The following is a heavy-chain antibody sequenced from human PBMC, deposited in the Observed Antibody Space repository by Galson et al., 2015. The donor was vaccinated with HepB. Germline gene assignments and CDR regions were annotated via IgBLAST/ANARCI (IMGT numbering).Heavy chain of an antibody. CDR1: GFTFFNAW. V-gene: IGHV3-15*01. CDR3: TIATGRDQH. D-gene: IGHD4-11*01. Sequence: SLRLSCAASGFTFFNAWMSWVRQAPGKGLEWVGRIRSKTDGGTADYAAPVKGRFTISRDDSKNTLYLQVNSVKTEDTAMYYCTIATGRDQHWGQGTLVTVSS. J-gene: IGHJ1*01. CDR2: IRSKTDGGTA.